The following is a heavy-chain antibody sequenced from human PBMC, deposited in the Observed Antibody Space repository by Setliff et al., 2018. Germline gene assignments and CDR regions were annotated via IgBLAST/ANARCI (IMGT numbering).Heavy chain of an antibody. Sequence: SETLSLTCTVSGDSISSTSYQWGWVRQPPGKGLEWIGSIYYTGTAYYNPSLKSRVTISVDTSKNQFSLQVTSLADTDTALYFCARHEFVGGYYGSVTYRHFDYWGQGILVTVSS. CDR3: ARHEFVGGYYGSVTYRHFDY. CDR1: GDSISSTSYQ. CDR2: IYYTGTA. V-gene: IGHV4-39*01. D-gene: IGHD3-10*01. J-gene: IGHJ4*02.